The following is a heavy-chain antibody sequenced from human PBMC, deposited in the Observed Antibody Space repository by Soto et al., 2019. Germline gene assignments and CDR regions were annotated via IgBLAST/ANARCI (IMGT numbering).Heavy chain of an antibody. CDR1: GGTFSSYA. Sequence: ASGKVTCNASGGTFSSYAISWVRQAPGQGLEWMGGIIPIFGTANYAQKFQGRVTITADESTSTAYMELSSLRSEDTAVYYCARVITLVGGYYYGFDYWGQGTLVPVSS. J-gene: IGHJ4*02. D-gene: IGHD3-22*01. CDR2: IIPIFGTA. CDR3: ARVITLVGGYYYGFDY. V-gene: IGHV1-69*13.